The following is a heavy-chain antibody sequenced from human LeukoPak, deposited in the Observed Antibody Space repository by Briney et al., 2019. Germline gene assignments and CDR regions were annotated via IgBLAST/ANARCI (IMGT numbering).Heavy chain of an antibody. CDR3: VRGRVLPGFYNWFDP. CDR1: GGSFSGYY. V-gene: IGHV4-34*01. D-gene: IGHD3-10*01. Sequence: SETLSLTCAVYGGSFSGYYWSWIRQPPGKGLEWIGEINHSGSTNYNPSLKSRVTISVDTSKNQFSLKLSSVTAADTAVYYCVRGRVLPGFYNWFDPWGQGTLVTVSS. CDR2: INHSGST. J-gene: IGHJ5*02.